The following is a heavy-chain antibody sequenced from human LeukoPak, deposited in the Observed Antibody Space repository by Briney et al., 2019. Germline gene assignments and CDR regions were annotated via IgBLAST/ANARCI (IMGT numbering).Heavy chain of an antibody. V-gene: IGHV3-9*03. Sequence: GGSLRLSCAAPGFTFGDYAMHWVRQAPGKGLEWVSSISWNGGSKCYADSVKGRFTIFGDNANNFLYLQINSLTSETMALYYCAGGVAYSRGPDYWGPGPLVTVSS. CDR2: ISWNGGSK. J-gene: IGHJ4*02. CDR1: GFTFGDYA. D-gene: IGHD6-19*01. CDR3: AGGVAYSRGPDY.